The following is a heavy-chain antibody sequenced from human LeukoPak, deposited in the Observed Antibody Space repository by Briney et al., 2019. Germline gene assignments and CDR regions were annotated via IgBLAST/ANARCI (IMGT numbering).Heavy chain of an antibody. CDR1: GFTVSSNY. Sequence: GGALRLSCAASGFTVSSNYMSWVRQAPGKGLEWVSVIYIGGSTYYADSVKGRFTISRDNSKNTLYLQMNSLRAEDTAVYYCARDRLYGGFDYWGQGTLVTVSS. J-gene: IGHJ4*02. V-gene: IGHV3-53*01. CDR3: ARDRLYGGFDY. CDR2: IYIGGST. D-gene: IGHD3-10*01.